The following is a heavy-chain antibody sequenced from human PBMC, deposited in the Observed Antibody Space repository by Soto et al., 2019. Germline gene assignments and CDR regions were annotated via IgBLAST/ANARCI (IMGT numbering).Heavy chain of an antibody. D-gene: IGHD5-18*01. CDR1: GFTFSSYG. J-gene: IGHJ3*02. CDR2: IWYDGSNK. V-gene: IGHV3-33*01. Sequence: GGSLRLSCAASGFTFSSYGMHWVRQAPGKGLEWVAVIWYDGSNKYYADTVKGRFTISRDNSKNTLYLQMNCLRVEDTALFFCVREGSRYSYGYDAFDIWGQGTMVTVSS. CDR3: VREGSRYSYGYDAFDI.